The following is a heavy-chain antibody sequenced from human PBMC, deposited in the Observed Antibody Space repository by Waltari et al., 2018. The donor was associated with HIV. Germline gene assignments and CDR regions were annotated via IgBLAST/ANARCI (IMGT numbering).Heavy chain of an antibody. V-gene: IGHV5-51*01. D-gene: IGHD3-9*01. Sequence: EVQLVQSRKEIKKPGESLKISCKGSGYKFNTYWIGWVRQMPGKGLEWMGIINPANSDTRYSLSSQGQVTISVETSVTTAYLHWRSLKASDTAKYYCVVGPHYFDGPEGRGRLDYFQNWGQGTLVTVSS. J-gene: IGHJ1*01. CDR2: INPANSDT. CDR3: VVGPHYFDGPEGRGRLDYFQN. CDR1: GYKFNTYW.